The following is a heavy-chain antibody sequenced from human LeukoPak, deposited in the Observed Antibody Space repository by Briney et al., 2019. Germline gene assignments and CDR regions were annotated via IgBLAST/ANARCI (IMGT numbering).Heavy chain of an antibody. CDR3: ARWPHWEPQAFDY. J-gene: IGHJ4*02. Sequence: SETLSLTCTVSGGSISSSSYYWGWIRQPPGKGLEWIGSIYYSGSTYYNPSLKSRVTISVDTSKNQFSLKLRSVTAADTAVYYCARWPHWEPQAFDYWGQGTLVTVSS. D-gene: IGHD1-26*01. V-gene: IGHV4-39*07. CDR2: IYYSGST. CDR1: GGSISSSSYY.